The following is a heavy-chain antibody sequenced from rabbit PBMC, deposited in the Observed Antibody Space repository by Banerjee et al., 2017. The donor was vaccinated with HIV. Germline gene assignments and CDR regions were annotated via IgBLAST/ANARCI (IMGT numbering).Heavy chain of an antibody. J-gene: IGHJ4*01. CDR1: GFDFSSNA. Sequence: QSLEESGGDLVKPGASLTLTCTASGFDFSSNAMSWVRQAPGKGLEWIGYINTVSGSYYASWAKGRFTISKTSSTTVTLQMTSLTDADTATYFCARDDISGDWDFILWGQGTLVTVS. CDR2: INTVSGS. D-gene: IGHD1-1*01. CDR3: ARDDISGDWDFIL. V-gene: IGHV1S40*01.